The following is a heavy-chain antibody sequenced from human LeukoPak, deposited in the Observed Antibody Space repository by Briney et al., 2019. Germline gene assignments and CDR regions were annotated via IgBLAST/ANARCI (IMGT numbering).Heavy chain of an antibody. CDR3: TDIVHDY. D-gene: IGHD2-15*01. CDR1: GDSITRSHYY. J-gene: IGHJ4*02. V-gene: IGHV4-39*07. Sequence: PSETLSLTCTVSGDSITRSHYYWGWLRQPPGKGLEWIGTIFHTGSAYYNPSLKSRVTISVDTSKNQFSLKLSSVTAADTAVYYCTDIVHDYWGQGTLVTVSS. CDR2: IFHTGSA.